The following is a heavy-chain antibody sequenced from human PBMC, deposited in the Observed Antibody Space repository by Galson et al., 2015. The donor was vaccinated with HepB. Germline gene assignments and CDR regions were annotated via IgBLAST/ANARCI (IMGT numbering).Heavy chain of an antibody. CDR3: ATGIITGTTTSFIDY. D-gene: IGHD1-7*01. CDR1: GYTLTELS. Sequence: SVKVSCKVSGYTLTELSMHWVRQAPGKGLEWMGGFDPEDGETIYAQKFQGRVTMTEDTSTDTAYMELSSLRSEDTAVYYCATGIITGTTTSFIDYWGQGTLVTVSS. CDR2: FDPEDGET. J-gene: IGHJ4*02. V-gene: IGHV1-24*01.